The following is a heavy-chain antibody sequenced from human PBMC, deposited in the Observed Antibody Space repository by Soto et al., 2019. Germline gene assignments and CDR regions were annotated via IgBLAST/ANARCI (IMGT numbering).Heavy chain of an antibody. CDR1: GVTFSSYG. J-gene: IGHJ4*02. Sequence: PGGSLRLSCAASGVTFSSYGMHWVRQAPGKGLEWVAVISYDGSNKYYADSVKGRFTISRDNSKNTLYLQMNSLRAEDTAVYYCAKDYYGSGRFDYWGQGTLVTVSS. D-gene: IGHD3-10*01. CDR3: AKDYYGSGRFDY. CDR2: ISYDGSNK. V-gene: IGHV3-30*18.